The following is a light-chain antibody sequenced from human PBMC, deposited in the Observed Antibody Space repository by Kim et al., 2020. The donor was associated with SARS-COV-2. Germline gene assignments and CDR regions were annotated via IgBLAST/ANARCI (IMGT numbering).Light chain of an antibody. CDR2: AAS. CDR3: QQSDITPYT. Sequence: DIQMTQSPSSLSASVGDRVTITCRASRSIGNHLNWYQQRPGKAPNLLIYAASNLQTGVSSRFSGSESGTDFTLSIRNLQPEDSATYYCQQSDITPYTMGQGTKLEIK. V-gene: IGKV1-39*01. J-gene: IGKJ2*01. CDR1: RSIGNH.